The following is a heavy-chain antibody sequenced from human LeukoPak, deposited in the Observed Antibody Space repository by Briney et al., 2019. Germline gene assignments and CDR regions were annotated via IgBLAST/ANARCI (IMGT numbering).Heavy chain of an antibody. D-gene: IGHD6-19*01. CDR1: GGIFSSYA. J-gene: IGHJ4*02. V-gene: IGHV1-69*05. CDR2: IIPIFGTA. Sequence: VKVSCKASGGIFSSYAISWVRQAPGQGLEWMGGIIPIFGTANYAQKFQGRVTITTDESTSTAYMELSSLRSEDTAVYYCARASSGWPHYYFDYWGQGTLVTVSS. CDR3: ARASSGWPHYYFDY.